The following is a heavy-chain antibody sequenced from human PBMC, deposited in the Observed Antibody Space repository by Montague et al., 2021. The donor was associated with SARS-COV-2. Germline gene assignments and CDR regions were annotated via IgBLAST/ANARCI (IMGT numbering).Heavy chain of an antibody. Sequence: SETRSLTCTVSGDSVSHDFWTWIRQPPGKGLEWIGYVYYSRSSSYNPSLGGRVSIAVDTSKNQFSLRLSTVTAADTAIYYCVRDPAPSGSGTFYDYWGQGTLVAVSS. V-gene: IGHV4-59*02. CDR2: VYYSRSS. D-gene: IGHD1-26*01. J-gene: IGHJ4*02. CDR1: GDSVSHDF. CDR3: VRDPAPSGSGTFYDY.